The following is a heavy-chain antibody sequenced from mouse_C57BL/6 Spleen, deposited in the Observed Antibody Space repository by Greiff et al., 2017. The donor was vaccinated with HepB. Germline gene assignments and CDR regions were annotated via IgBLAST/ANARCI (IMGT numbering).Heavy chain of an antibody. CDR3: ARDDGYSRYAMDY. V-gene: IGHV1-61*01. CDR2: IYPSDSET. CDR1: GYTFTSYW. J-gene: IGHJ4*01. Sequence: QVQLQQSGAELVRPGSSVKLSCKASGYTFTSYWMDWVKQRPGQGLEWIGNIYPSDSETHYNQKFKDKATLTVDKSSSTAYMQLSSLTSEDSAVYYCARDDGYSRYAMDYWGQGTSVTVSS. D-gene: IGHD2-3*01.